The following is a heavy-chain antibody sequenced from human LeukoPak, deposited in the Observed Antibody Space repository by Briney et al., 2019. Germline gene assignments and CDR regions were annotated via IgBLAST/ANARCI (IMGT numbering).Heavy chain of an antibody. CDR2: ISGSGGST. Sequence: GGSLRLSCAASGFTFSSYAMSWVRQAPGKGLEWVSAISGSGGSTYYADSVKGRFTIPRDNSENTLYLQMNSLRAEDTAVYYCATRGGYCTNGVCSPRWGQGTLVTVSS. D-gene: IGHD2-8*01. J-gene: IGHJ4*02. CDR3: ATRGGYCTNGVCSPR. CDR1: GFTFSSYA. V-gene: IGHV3-23*01.